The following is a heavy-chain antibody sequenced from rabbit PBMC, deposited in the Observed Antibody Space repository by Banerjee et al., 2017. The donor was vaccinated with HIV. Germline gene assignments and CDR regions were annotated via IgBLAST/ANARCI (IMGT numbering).Heavy chain of an antibody. CDR2: IYAGKGST. J-gene: IGHJ4*01. Sequence: QLKETGGGLVQPGGSLTLSCKASGFSLSSYWVSWVRQARGKGLEWIGVIYAGKGSTDYASWVNGRFTISSDNAQNTVDLQMNSLTVADTATYFCARSYYSGGWGPYYFNLWGLGTLVTVS. CDR3: ARSYYSGGWGPYYFNL. CDR1: GFSLSSYW. V-gene: IGHV1S7*01. D-gene: IGHD4-1*01.